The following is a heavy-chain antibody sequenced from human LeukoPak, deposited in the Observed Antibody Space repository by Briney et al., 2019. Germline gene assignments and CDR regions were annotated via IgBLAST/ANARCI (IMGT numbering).Heavy chain of an antibody. CDR1: GFTFSSYS. CDR3: ARGQVVGATFGMDV. CDR2: ISSSSSTI. J-gene: IGHJ6*04. D-gene: IGHD1-26*01. Sequence: GGSLRLSCAASGFTFSSYSMNWVRQAPGKGLERVSYISSSSSTIYYADSVKGRFTISRDNAKNSLYLQMNSLRAEDTAVYYCARGQVVGATFGMDVWGKGTTVTVSS. V-gene: IGHV3-48*01.